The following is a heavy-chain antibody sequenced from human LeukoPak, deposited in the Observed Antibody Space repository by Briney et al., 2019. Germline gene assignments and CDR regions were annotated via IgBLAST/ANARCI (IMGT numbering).Heavy chain of an antibody. J-gene: IGHJ4*02. CDR3: ARDDGYTYGFKTSDY. CDR1: GGSISSSSYY. CDR2: IYYSGSI. D-gene: IGHD5-18*01. Sequence: PSETLSLTCTVSGGSISSSSYYWGWIRQPPGKGLEWIGSIYYSGSIYYNPSLKSRVTISVDTSKNQFSLKLNSVTAADTAVYYCARDDGYTYGFKTSDYWGQGTLVTVSS. V-gene: IGHV4-39*07.